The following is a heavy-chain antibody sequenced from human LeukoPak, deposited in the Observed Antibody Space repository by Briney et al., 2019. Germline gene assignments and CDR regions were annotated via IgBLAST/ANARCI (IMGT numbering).Heavy chain of an antibody. J-gene: IGHJ6*03. CDR1: GFTFSSYG. CDR3: AKGVTMIVVVIYDHFDV. CDR2: IRYDGSNK. Sequence: GGSLRLSCAASGFTFSSYGMHWVRQAPGKGLKWVAFIRYDGSNKYYADSVKGRFTISRDNSKNTLYLQMNSLRAEDTAVYYCAKGVTMIVVVIYDHFDVWGKGTTVTFSS. V-gene: IGHV3-30*02. D-gene: IGHD3-22*01.